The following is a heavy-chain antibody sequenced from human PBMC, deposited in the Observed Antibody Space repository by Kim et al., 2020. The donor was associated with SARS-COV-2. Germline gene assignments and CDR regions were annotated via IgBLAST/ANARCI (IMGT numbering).Heavy chain of an antibody. Sequence: GGSLRLSCVASEFTFSNYWMHWVRQAPGKGLVWVSRINSDGSTTNYADSVKGRFAVSRDNAQNTLYLQMHSLRAEDTAVYYCAKQTYRSYGMDVWGQGTTVTVSS. D-gene: IGHD1-26*01. J-gene: IGHJ6*02. CDR2: INSDGSTT. CDR1: EFTFSNYW. V-gene: IGHV3-74*01. CDR3: AKQTYRSYGMDV.